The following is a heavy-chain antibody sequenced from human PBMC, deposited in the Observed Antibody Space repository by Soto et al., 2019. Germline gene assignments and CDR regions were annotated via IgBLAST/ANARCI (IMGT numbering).Heavy chain of an antibody. CDR1: GYTFTSYY. J-gene: IGHJ5*02. Sequence: QVQLVQSGAEVKKPGASVKVSCKASGYTFTSYYMHWVRQAPGQGLEWMGIINPSGGSTSYAQKFQGRVTMTRDTSTSTVYMELSSLRSEDTAVYYCAREVGCSSTSCYTMGWFDPWGQGTLVTVSS. V-gene: IGHV1-46*01. CDR2: INPSGGST. D-gene: IGHD2-2*02. CDR3: AREVGCSSTSCYTMGWFDP.